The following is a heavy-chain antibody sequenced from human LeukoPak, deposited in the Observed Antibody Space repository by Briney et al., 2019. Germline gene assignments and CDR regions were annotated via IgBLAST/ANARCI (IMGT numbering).Heavy chain of an antibody. J-gene: IGHJ4*02. CDR3: PTGAPMFTN. D-gene: IGHD3-10*01. CDR2: ISSRSSHT. Sequence: GGSLRLSCAASGFTFSDYYMSWIRQAPGKGLECVSYISSRSSHTNYADSVKGRFTISRDNAKNSLYLQMNSLRDEDTAVYYCPTGAPMFTNWGQGTLVTVSS. CDR1: GFTFSDYY. V-gene: IGHV3-11*06.